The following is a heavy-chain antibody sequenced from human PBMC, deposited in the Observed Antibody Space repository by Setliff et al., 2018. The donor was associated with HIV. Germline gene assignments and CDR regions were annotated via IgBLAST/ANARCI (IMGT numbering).Heavy chain of an antibody. CDR1: KLTFHGYA. V-gene: IGHV3-20*04. CDR2: INNDGSIT. Sequence: PGGSLRLSCADPKLTFHGYAVSWVRQVPGKGLEWVSRINNDGSITSYADSVKGRFTISRDNAKNSVWLQMNSLRAEDTAVYYCVRDCCDGNVFDYWGREPWSPSPQ. CDR3: VRDCCDGNVFDY. J-gene: IGHJ4*02. D-gene: IGHD1-26*01.